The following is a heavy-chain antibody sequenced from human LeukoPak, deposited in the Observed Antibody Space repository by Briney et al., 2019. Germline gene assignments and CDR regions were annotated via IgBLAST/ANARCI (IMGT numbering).Heavy chain of an antibody. CDR1: GFTFSDYY. J-gene: IGHJ3*02. CDR2: ISSSGSTI. Sequence: GGSLRLSCAASGFTFSDYYMSWIRQAPGKGLEWVSYISSSGSTIYYADSVKGRFTISRDNAKNSLYLQMNSLRAEDTAVYYCAAIMVRGVQALDAFDIWGQGTMVTVSS. V-gene: IGHV3-11*04. CDR3: AAIMVRGVQALDAFDI. D-gene: IGHD3-10*01.